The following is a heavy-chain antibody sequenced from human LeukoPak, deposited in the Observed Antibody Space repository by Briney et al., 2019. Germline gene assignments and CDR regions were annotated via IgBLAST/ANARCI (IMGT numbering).Heavy chain of an antibody. CDR3: ARHGTSSYYYYAMDV. D-gene: IGHD1-1*01. Sequence: AETLSLTCTVSGGSISSYYWSWIRQSPGKGLEWIGYIYYSGSTNYNPSLKSRVTISVDTSKNQFSLKLSSVTAADTAVYYCARHGTSSYYYYAMDVWGQGTTVTVSS. CDR2: IYYSGST. V-gene: IGHV4-59*08. CDR1: GGSISSYY. J-gene: IGHJ6*02.